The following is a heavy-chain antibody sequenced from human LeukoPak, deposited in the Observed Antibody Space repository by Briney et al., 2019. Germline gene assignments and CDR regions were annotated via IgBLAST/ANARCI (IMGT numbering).Heavy chain of an antibody. CDR2: IYSGGST. V-gene: IGHV3-53*01. CDR1: GFTVSSDY. CDR3: ARYHTALNY. J-gene: IGHJ4*02. Sequence: GGSLRLSCAASGFTVSSDYMTWVSQAPGKGLEWVSVIYSGGSTYYADSVKGRFTISRDNSKNTVYLQLNNLRVEDTAVYYCARYHTALNYWGQGTLVTASS. D-gene: IGHD5-18*01.